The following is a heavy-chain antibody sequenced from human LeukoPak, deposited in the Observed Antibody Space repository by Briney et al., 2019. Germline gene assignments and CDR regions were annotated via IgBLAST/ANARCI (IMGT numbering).Heavy chain of an antibody. CDR2: VDPEDGET. Sequence: GATVKISCKVSGYTFTDYYMHWVHQAPGKGLEWMGLVDPEDGETIYAEKFQGRVTITADTSTDTGYMELSSLRSEDTAVYYCTRAAAGTGDGDYWGQGTLVTVSS. V-gene: IGHV1-69-2*01. J-gene: IGHJ4*02. CDR3: TRAAAGTGDGDY. CDR1: GYTFTDYY. D-gene: IGHD6-13*01.